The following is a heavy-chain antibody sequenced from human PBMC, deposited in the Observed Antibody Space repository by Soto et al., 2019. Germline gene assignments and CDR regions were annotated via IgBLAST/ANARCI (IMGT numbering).Heavy chain of an antibody. CDR2: IIPIFGTA. J-gene: IGHJ4*02. Sequence: SVKVSCKASGGTFSSYAISWVRQAPGQGLEWMGGIIPIFGTANYAQKFQGRVTITADESTSTAYMELSSLRSEDTAVYYCARTAPFGTTVLYYFAYWGQGTLVTVSS. V-gene: IGHV1-69*13. CDR1: GGTFSSYA. D-gene: IGHD1-7*01. CDR3: ARTAPFGTTVLYYFAY.